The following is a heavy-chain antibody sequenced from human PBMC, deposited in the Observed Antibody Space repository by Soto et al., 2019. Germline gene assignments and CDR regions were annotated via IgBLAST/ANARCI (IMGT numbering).Heavy chain of an antibody. CDR2: VNAANGVT. CDR3: ARIHSRAYRYPAFDM. CDR1: GYTFSAFA. V-gene: IGHV1-3*01. Sequence: QVQLVQSGAEVKPLGASVKVSCRTSGYTFSAFALHWVRQAPGQGLEWMGWVNAANGVTKFSQKVKGRVTIARDTSATTAYIEPSTLRSEDTAVYFGARIHSRAYRYPAFDMWGQGTTVTVAS. D-gene: IGHD5-18*01. J-gene: IGHJ3*02.